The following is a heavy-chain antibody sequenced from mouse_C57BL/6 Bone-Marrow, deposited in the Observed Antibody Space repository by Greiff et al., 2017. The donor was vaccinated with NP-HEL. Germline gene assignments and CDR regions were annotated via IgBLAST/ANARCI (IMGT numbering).Heavy chain of an antibody. V-gene: IGHV5-4*01. Sequence: DVQLVESGGGLVKPGGSLKLSCAASGFTFSSYAMPWVRQTPEKRLEWVATISGGGSYNYNPDIVTGRFTISSNNANNNMYLQMSHLKSEEAAMYYCARKDNYDGFAYWGQGTLVTVSA. CDR2: ISGGGSYN. CDR1: GFTFSSYA. CDR3: ARKDNYDGFAY. J-gene: IGHJ3*01. D-gene: IGHD1-1*01.